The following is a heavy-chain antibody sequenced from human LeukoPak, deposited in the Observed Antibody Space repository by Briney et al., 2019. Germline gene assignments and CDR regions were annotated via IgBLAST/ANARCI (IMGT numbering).Heavy chain of an antibody. Sequence: SETLSLTCTVSGGSITGYYWSWIRQTPGKGLEWIGYVHYSGTTSYDPSLKSRVTISADMSRNQFSPRLSSVTAADTAVYYCARDSSGYGSSWYFDLWGRGTLVTVSS. CDR1: GGSITGYY. J-gene: IGHJ2*01. D-gene: IGHD6-19*01. CDR3: ARDSSGYGSSWYFDL. CDR2: VHYSGTT. V-gene: IGHV4-59*01.